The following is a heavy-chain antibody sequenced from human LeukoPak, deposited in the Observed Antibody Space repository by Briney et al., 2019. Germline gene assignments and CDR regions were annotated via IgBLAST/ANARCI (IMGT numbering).Heavy chain of an antibody. D-gene: IGHD4-23*01. CDR3: ARFTWDYGGNSLSYYFDY. Sequence: GSSVKVSCKASGGTFSSYAISWVRQAPGQGLEWMGGIIPIFSTANYEQKLQGRVTITTDESTSTAYMELSSLRSEDTAVYYCARFTWDYGGNSLSYYFDYWGQGTLVTVSS. J-gene: IGHJ4*02. V-gene: IGHV1-69*05. CDR2: IIPIFSTA. CDR1: GGTFSSYA.